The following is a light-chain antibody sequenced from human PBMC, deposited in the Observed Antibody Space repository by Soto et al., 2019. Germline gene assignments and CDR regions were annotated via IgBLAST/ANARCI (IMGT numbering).Light chain of an antibody. CDR2: EVS. Sequence: QSALTQPASVSGSPGQSITISCTGTGSDVGGYNYVSWYQQHPGKVPKLMIYEVSNRPSGVSNRFSGSKSGNTASLTISGLQAEDEADYYCSSFTTNYFYVFGPGTKVTVL. J-gene: IGLJ1*01. CDR1: GSDVGGYNY. CDR3: SSFTTNYFYV. V-gene: IGLV2-14*01.